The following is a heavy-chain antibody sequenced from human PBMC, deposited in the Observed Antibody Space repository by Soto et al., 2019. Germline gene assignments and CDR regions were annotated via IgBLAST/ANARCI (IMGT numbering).Heavy chain of an antibody. CDR2: IYPGDSDT. Sequence: GESLKISCKGSGYSFTSYWIGWVRQMPGKGLEWMGIIYPGDSDTRYSPSFQGQVTISADKSISTAYLQWSSLKASDTAMYYCASIIGCSGGSCSPAFDYWGQGTLVTVSS. CDR3: ASIIGCSGGSCSPAFDY. J-gene: IGHJ4*02. V-gene: IGHV5-51*01. D-gene: IGHD2-15*01. CDR1: GYSFTSYW.